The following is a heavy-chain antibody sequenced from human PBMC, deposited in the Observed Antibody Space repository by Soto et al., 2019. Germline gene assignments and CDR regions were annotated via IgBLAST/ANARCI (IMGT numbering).Heavy chain of an antibody. CDR2: IYFSGST. Sequence: VQLQESGPGLVRPSKTLSLTCTVSGGSISSGNFYWSWIRQPPGKGLEWIGYIYFSGSTSYSPSLKSRLTISLITSNNQFSLKLTSVTAADTAVYYCAHDSHGGNTYFDLCGQGALVTVSS. J-gene: IGHJ4*02. CDR3: AHDSHGGNTYFDL. V-gene: IGHV4-30-4*01. D-gene: IGHD1-26*01. CDR1: GGSISSGNFY.